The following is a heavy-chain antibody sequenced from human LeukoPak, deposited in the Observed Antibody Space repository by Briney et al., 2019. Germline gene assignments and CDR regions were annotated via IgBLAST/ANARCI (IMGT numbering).Heavy chain of an antibody. CDR3: ATYAVAGTEY. CDR1: GFTFRSYS. Sequence: PGGSLRLSCAASGFTFRSYSMTWVRQAPGKGLEWVSYISGSSSTIYYADSVKGRFTISRDNAKNSLYLQMNSLRDEDTAVYYCATYAVAGTEYWGQGTLVTVSS. D-gene: IGHD6-19*01. J-gene: IGHJ4*02. V-gene: IGHV3-48*02. CDR2: ISGSSSTI.